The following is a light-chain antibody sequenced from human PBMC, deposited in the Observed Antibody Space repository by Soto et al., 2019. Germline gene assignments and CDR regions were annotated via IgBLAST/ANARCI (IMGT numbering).Light chain of an antibody. CDR2: AAS. CDR3: QHLNGYPRT. CDR1: QGISSY. J-gene: IGKJ1*01. Sequence: DIQLTQSLSFLSASVGDRVTITCRASQGISSYLAWYQQKPGKAPQLLIYAASTFQSGVPSRFSGSGSGTELTLTISSLQPEDFATYYCQHLNGYPRTFGQGTKVEIK. V-gene: IGKV1-9*01.